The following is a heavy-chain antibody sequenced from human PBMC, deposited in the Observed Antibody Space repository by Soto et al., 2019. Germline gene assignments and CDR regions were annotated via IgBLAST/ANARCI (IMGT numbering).Heavy chain of an antibody. CDR2: IYYSGST. CDR1: GGSISSSSYY. CDR3: ARRRPNYFDY. Sequence: QLQLQESGPGLVKPSETLSLTCTVSGGSISSSSYYWGWIRQPPGKGLEWIGRIYYSGSTYYNPSLKSRVTISVDTSKNQFPLKLSSVTAADTAVYYCARRRPNYFDYWGQGTLVTVSS. V-gene: IGHV4-39*01. J-gene: IGHJ4*02.